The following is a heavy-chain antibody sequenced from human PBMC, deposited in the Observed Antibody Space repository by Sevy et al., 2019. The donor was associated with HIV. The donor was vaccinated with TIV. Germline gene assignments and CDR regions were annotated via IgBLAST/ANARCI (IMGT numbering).Heavy chain of an antibody. CDR1: GFTVSSNY. Sequence: GGSLRLSCAASGFTVSSNYMSWVRQAPGKGLEWVSVIYSGGSTYYADSVKGRFTISRDNYKNTLYLQMNSLRAEDTAVYYCARGRIQLWYPEAFDIWGQGTMVTVSS. CDR3: ARGRIQLWYPEAFDI. V-gene: IGHV3-53*01. J-gene: IGHJ3*02. D-gene: IGHD5-18*01. CDR2: IYSGGST.